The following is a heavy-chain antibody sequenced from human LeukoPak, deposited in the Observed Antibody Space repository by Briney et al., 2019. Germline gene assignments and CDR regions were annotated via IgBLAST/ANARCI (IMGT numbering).Heavy chain of an antibody. CDR3: AKGSEYDFWSGYETYYYGMDV. D-gene: IGHD3-3*01. CDR1: GFTFSSYA. J-gene: IGHJ6*02. Sequence: PGGSLRLSCAASGFTFSSYAMSWVRQAPGKGLEWVSAISGSGGSTYYADSVKGRFTISRDNSKNTLYLQMNSLRAEDTAVYYCAKGSEYDFWSGYETYYYGMDVWGQGTTVTVSS. CDR2: ISGSGGST. V-gene: IGHV3-23*01.